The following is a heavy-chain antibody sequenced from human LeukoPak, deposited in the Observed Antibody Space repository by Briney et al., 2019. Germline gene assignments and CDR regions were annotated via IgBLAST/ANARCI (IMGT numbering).Heavy chain of an antibody. CDR2: ISGSGGST. CDR3: GKRDGYV. D-gene: IGHD3-22*01. V-gene: IGHV3-23*01. CDR1: GFTFSSYG. Sequence: GGSLRLSCAASGFTFSSYGMSWVRQAPGKGLEGVSAISGSGGSTYYADSVKGRFIISRDNSKNRLYLQMNSLRAEDTAVYYCGKRDGYVWGQGTLVTVSS. J-gene: IGHJ4*02.